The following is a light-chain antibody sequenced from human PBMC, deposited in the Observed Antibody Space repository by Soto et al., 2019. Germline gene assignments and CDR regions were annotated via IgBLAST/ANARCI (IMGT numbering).Light chain of an antibody. CDR2: DAS. J-gene: IGKJ1*01. CDR3: KQYNSYRT. Sequence: EIQITQSPSTLSASVVDRVTLTCRASQSISSWLAWYQQKPGKAPKLLIYDASSLESGVPSRFSGSGSGTEFTLTISSLQPDDFATYYCKQYNSYRTCGQGHKVDIK. CDR1: QSISSW. V-gene: IGKV1-5*01.